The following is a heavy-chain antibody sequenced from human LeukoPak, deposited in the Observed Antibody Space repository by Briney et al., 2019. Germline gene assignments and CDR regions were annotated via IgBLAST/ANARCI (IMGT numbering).Heavy chain of an antibody. CDR2: IYYSGST. D-gene: IGHD3-22*01. CDR1: GGSVSSGSYY. V-gene: IGHV4-61*01. CDR3: ARVSYYDSSGYSDYYGMDV. J-gene: IGHJ6*02. Sequence: SETLSLTCTVSGGSVSSGSYYWSWTRQPPGKGLEWIGYIYYSGSTNYNPSLKSRVTISVDTSKNQFSLKLSSVTAADTAVYYCARVSYYDSSGYSDYYGMDVWGQGTTVTVSS.